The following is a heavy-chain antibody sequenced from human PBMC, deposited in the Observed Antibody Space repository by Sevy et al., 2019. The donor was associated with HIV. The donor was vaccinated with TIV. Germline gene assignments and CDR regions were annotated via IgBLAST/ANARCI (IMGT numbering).Heavy chain of an antibody. CDR1: GFSFSAYS. CDR2: IGSSSNYI. J-gene: IGHJ6*02. Sequence: GGSLRLSCAASGFSFSAYSMNWVRQAPGKELEWVSSIGSSSNYIYYADSVKGRFTISRDNAKNLFYLQMNSLRAEDSAVYQCARDRGVGTSSYGMDVWGQGTTVTVSS. CDR3: ARDRGVGTSSYGMDV. D-gene: IGHD1-26*01. V-gene: IGHV3-21*01.